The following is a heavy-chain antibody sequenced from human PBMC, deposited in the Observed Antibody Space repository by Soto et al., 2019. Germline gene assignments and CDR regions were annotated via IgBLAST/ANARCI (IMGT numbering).Heavy chain of an antibody. Sequence: QVQLVQSGAEVKRPGASVTVSCRSSGDTFNDYYIHWVRQAPGQGLAWMGWINPNGGVTKYAQKCQGWVSMARDTSIRTVYMQLSRLRSDDTAVYYCARESGGATATLYYYYFYRDVWGTGTTVTVSS. CDR2: INPNGGVT. V-gene: IGHV1-2*04. D-gene: IGHD5-12*01. CDR1: GDTFNDYY. J-gene: IGHJ6*03. CDR3: ARESGGATATLYYYYFYRDV.